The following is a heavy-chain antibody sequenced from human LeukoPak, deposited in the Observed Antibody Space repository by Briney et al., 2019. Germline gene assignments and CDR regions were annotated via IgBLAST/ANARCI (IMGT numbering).Heavy chain of an antibody. J-gene: IGHJ1*01. D-gene: IGHD2-15*01. CDR3: AKDFRRRYCSGGSCYFAEYFQH. V-gene: IGHV3-23*01. Sequence: QPGGSLRLSCAASGFAFSSYAMSWVRQAPGKGLEWVSAISGSGGSTYYADSVKGRFTISRDNSKNTLYLQMNSLRAEDTAVYYCAKDFRRRYCSGGSCYFAEYFQHWGQGTLVTVSS. CDR2: ISGSGGST. CDR1: GFAFSSYA.